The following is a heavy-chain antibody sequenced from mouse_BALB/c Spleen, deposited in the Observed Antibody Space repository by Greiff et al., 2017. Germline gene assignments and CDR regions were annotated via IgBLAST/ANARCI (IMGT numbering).Heavy chain of an antibody. J-gene: IGHJ3*01. V-gene: IGHV5-6*01. D-gene: IGHD1-1*01. CDR1: GFTFSSYG. CDR3: ARQNYYGSSYEGFAY. Sequence: EVMLVESGGDLVKPGGSLKLSCAASGFTFSSYGMSWVRQTPDKRLEWVATISSGGSYTYYPDSVKGRFTISRDNAKNTLYLQMSSLKSEDTAMYYCARQNYYGSSYEGFAYWGQGTLVTVSA. CDR2: ISSGGSYT.